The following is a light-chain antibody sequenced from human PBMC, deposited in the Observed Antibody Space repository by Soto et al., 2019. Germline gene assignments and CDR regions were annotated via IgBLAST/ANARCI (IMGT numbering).Light chain of an antibody. J-gene: IGKJ1*01. CDR2: KAS. CDR1: QSISSW. CDR3: QQYNSYSRT. Sequence: DIQVTQSPSTLSASVGDRVTITCRASQSISSWLAWYQQKPGKAPKLLIYKASSLESGVPSRFSGSGSGTEFTLTISSLQPDDFATYYCQQYNSYSRTFGQGTKVE. V-gene: IGKV1-5*03.